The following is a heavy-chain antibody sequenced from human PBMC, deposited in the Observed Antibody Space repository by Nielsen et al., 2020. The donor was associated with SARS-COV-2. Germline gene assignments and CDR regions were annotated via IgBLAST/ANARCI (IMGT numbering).Heavy chain of an antibody. D-gene: IGHD3-10*01. J-gene: IGHJ5*02. CDR2: ISSSGSTI. V-gene: IGHV3-48*03. Sequence: WIRQPPGKGLEWVSYISSSGSTIYYADSVKGRFTISRDNAKNSLYLQMNSLRAEDTAVYYCARGGHDYYGSGSYYSTGWFDPWGQGTLVTVSP. CDR3: ARGGHDYYGSGSYYSTGWFDP.